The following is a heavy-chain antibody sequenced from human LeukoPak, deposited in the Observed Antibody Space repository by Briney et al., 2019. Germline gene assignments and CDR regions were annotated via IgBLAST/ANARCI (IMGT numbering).Heavy chain of an antibody. J-gene: IGHJ5*02. CDR1: GGSIGSYY. CDR3: ARSIMITFGGVIDNSWLDP. CDR2: IYYSGST. V-gene: IGHV4-59*01. D-gene: IGHD3-16*02. Sequence: TSETLSLTCTVSGGSIGSYYWSWIRQPPEKGLEWIGNIYYSGSTNYSPSLKSRVTISIDTSKMQFSLKLSSVTAADTAVYYCARSIMITFGGVIDNSWLDPWGQGTLVTVSS.